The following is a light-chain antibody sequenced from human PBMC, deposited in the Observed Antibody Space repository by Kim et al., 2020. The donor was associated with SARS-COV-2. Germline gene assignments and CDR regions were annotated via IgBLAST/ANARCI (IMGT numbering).Light chain of an antibody. Sequence: VALGNTARTRCKGDRLRNYYASWYQQKPGQAPGLVIYGKNNRPSGIPDRFSGSSSGNTASLTITGAQAEDEADYYCNSRDSSGNVVFGGGTQLTVL. J-gene: IGLJ2*01. V-gene: IGLV3-19*01. CDR3: NSRDSSGNVV. CDR2: GKN. CDR1: RLRNYY.